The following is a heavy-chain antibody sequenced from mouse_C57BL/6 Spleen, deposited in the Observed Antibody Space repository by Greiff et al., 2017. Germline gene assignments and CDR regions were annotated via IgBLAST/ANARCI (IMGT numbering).Heavy chain of an antibody. Sequence: VQLQESGAELVKPGASVTMSCKASGYPFTTYPLEWMKQNHGKSLEWIGNFPPYNDDTKYNEKFKGKATLTVEKSSSTVYLVLRRFTSDDSAVYYCARGYSNQYYYAMDYWGQGTSVTVSS. D-gene: IGHD2-5*01. CDR1: GYPFTTYP. CDR3: ARGYSNQYYYAMDY. CDR2: FPPYNDDT. J-gene: IGHJ4*01. V-gene: IGHV1-47*01.